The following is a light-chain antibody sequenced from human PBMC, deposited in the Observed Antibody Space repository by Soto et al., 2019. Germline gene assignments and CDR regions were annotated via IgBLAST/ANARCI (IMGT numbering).Light chain of an antibody. CDR2: GAS. Sequence: DIVFTQSSGRLCLPPRERATLSCRASQSVSSSYLAWYQQKPGQAPRLLIYGASSRATGIPDRFSGSGSGTDFTLTISSLEPEDFAVYYCQLYGSSPFTFGPGTKVDIK. CDR3: QLYGSSPFT. J-gene: IGKJ3*01. V-gene: IGKV3-20*01. CDR1: QSVSSSY.